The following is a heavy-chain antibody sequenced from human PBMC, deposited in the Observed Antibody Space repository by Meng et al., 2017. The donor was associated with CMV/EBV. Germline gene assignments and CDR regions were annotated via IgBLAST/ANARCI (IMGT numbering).Heavy chain of an antibody. J-gene: IGHJ4*02. Sequence: GESLKISCAASGFTFSSYWMHWVRQAPGKGLVWVSRINSDGSSTSYADSVKGRFTISRDNSKNTLYLQMNSLRAEDTAVYYCAKDQPYDFWSYWGQGTLVTVSS. CDR1: GFTFSSYW. V-gene: IGHV3-74*01. D-gene: IGHD3-3*01. CDR2: INSDGSST. CDR3: AKDQPYDFWSY.